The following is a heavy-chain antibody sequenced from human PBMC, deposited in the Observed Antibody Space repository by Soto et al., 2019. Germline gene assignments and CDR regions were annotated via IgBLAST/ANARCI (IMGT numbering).Heavy chain of an antibody. V-gene: IGHV3-11*01. J-gene: IGHJ5*02. D-gene: IGHD6-19*01. CDR2: ISSSGSTI. CDR1: GFTFSDYY. CDR3: AREYFRSSGWYQGFDP. Sequence: GGSLRLSCAASGFTFSDYYMSWIRQAPGKGLEWVSYISSSGSTIYYADSVKGRFTISRDNAKNSLYLQMNSLRAEDTAVYYCAREYFRSSGWYQGFDPWGQGTLVTVSS.